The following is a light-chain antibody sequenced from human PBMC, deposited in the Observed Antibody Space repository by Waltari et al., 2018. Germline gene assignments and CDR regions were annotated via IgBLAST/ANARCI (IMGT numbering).Light chain of an antibody. Sequence: QSVLTQPPPVSGAPGQRVPIPCTGSRSNIGAVYDVQWYQQIPGTAPKVLIYRNQKRPSGVPDRFSGSKSGTSASLAITGLQAEDEADYYCQSYDANLSGWVFGGGTKVTV. V-gene: IGLV1-40*01. CDR1: RSNIGAVYD. CDR2: RNQ. CDR3: QSYDANLSGWV. J-gene: IGLJ3*02.